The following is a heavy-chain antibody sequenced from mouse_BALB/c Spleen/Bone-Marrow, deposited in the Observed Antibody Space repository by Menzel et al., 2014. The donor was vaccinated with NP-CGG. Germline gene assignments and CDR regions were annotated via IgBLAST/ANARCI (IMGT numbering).Heavy chain of an antibody. D-gene: IGHD1-1*02. J-gene: IGHJ3*01. CDR2: TLAGGST. V-gene: IGHV2-9*02. CDR3: ATLRVVRGS. CDR1: GFSLTSYG. Sequence: VKVVESGPGLVAPSQGLSITCTVSGFSLTSYGVHWVRQPPGKGLEWLGVTLAGGSTNYNSDLMSRLSISKDNSKSQVLLKMNSLQTDDTAMYYCATLRVVRGSWGQGTLVTVSA.